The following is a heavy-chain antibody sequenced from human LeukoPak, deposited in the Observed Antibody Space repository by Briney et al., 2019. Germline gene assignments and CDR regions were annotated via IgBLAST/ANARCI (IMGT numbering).Heavy chain of an antibody. CDR2: IYYSGST. V-gene: IGHV4-59*01. CDR1: GGSISSNY. Sequence: SETLSLTCTVSGGSISSNYWSWIRQPPGKGLEWIGYIYYSGSTNYNPSLKSRVTISVDTSKNQFSLKLSSVTAADTAVYYCARAVIYDFWSGYETIYYYYMDVWGKGTTVTVSS. CDR3: ARAVIYDFWSGYETIYYYYMDV. D-gene: IGHD3-3*01. J-gene: IGHJ6*03.